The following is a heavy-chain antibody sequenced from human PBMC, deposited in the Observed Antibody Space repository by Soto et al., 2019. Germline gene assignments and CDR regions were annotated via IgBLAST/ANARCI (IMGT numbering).Heavy chain of an antibody. Sequence: SETLSLTCSVSGFSISSGGYYWNWIRQHPGKGQERIGYIYSSGSPYYNPSLKGRVTISVDTSKNPFSLKLTFVTAEDTAVYFCARCDGSATYCFFFAYWGQGTPVTVSS. D-gene: IGHD3-10*01. CDR1: GFSISSGGYY. CDR3: ARCDGSATYCFFFAY. CDR2: IYSSGSP. J-gene: IGHJ4*02. V-gene: IGHV4-31*03.